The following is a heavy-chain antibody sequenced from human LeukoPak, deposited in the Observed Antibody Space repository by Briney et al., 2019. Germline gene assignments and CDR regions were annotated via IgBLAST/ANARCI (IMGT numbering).Heavy chain of an antibody. V-gene: IGHV1-18*01. CDR1: GYTFTSYG. D-gene: IGHD1-1*01. J-gene: IGHJ6*02. CDR3: ARDVNWKDYYYYYGMDV. Sequence: ASVKVSCKASGYTFTSYGISWVRQAPGQGLEWMGWISAYNGNTNYAQKLQGRVTMTTDISTSTAYMELRSLRSDDTAVYYCARDVNWKDYYYYYGMDVWGQGTTVTVSS. CDR2: ISAYNGNT.